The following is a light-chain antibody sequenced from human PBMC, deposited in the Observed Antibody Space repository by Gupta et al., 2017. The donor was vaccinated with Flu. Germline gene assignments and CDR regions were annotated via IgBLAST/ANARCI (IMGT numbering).Light chain of an antibody. Sequence: SSGSVSTSYYPSWYQQTPGQAPRTLIYSTNTRSSGVPDRFAGSILGNKAALTITGAQAEDEADDYCVLYMGSVSWVCGGGTKLTV. J-gene: IGLJ3*02. CDR2: STN. CDR3: VLYMGSVSWV. CDR1: SGSVSTSYY. V-gene: IGLV8-61*01.